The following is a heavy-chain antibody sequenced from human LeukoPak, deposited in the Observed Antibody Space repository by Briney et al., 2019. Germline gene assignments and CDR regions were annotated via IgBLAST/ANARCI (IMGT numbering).Heavy chain of an antibody. CDR3: ARTKGSSGYYGSGTYYYYYYMDV. CDR1: GGSISSYY. V-gene: IGHV4-59*01. J-gene: IGHJ6*03. CDR2: IYYSGST. Sequence: QSSETLSLSCTVSGGSISSYYWSWIRQPPGKGLEWIGYIYYSGSTNYNPSLKSRVTISVDTSKNQFSLKLSSVTAADTAVYYCARTKGSSGYYGSGTYYYYYYMDVWGKGTTVTISS. D-gene: IGHD3-22*01.